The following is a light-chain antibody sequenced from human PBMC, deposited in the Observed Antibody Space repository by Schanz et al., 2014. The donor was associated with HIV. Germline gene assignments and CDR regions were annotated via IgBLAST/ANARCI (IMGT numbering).Light chain of an antibody. Sequence: VMTQSPATLSVSPGERVTLSCRASQSISNNLAWYQQKPGQAPTLLIYDTSARATGLSARFRGSGSGTEFTVTISRLEPEDFAVYYCQHYGSSFGPGTKVDIK. J-gene: IGKJ3*01. CDR2: DTS. V-gene: IGKV3-15*01. CDR1: QSISNN. CDR3: QHYGSS.